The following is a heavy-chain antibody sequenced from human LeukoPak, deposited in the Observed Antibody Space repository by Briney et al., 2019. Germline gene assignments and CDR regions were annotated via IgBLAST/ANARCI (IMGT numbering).Heavy chain of an antibody. J-gene: IGHJ4*02. CDR3: ARDSNLEYSSSRGLGR. CDR2: IYASGST. CDR1: GGSISSYY. V-gene: IGHV4-4*07. D-gene: IGHD6-6*01. Sequence: SETLSLICTVSGGSISSYYWSLIRQPAGKGLEWIGRIYASGSTYYNPSLKGRVTMSVDTSKNQFSLRLTTVTAADTAVYYCARDSNLEYSSSRGLGRWGQGTLVTVSS.